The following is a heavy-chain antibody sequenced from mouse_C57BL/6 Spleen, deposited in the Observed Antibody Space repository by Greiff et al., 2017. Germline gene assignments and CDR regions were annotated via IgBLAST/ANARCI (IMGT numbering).Heavy chain of an antibody. J-gene: IGHJ2*01. CDR3: ARYRYGNSYDYFDY. Sequence: VQLQQSGAELARPGASVKLSCKASGYTFTSYGISWVKQRPGQGLEWIGEIYPRSGNTYYNEKFKGKATLTADKSSSTVYMELRSLTSEDAAVYFGARYRYGNSYDYFDYWGQGTTLTVSS. CDR2: IYPRSGNT. V-gene: IGHV1-81*01. CDR1: GYTFTSYG. D-gene: IGHD1-1*01.